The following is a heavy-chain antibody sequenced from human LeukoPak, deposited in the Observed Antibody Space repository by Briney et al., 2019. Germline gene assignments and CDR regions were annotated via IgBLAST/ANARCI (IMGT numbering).Heavy chain of an antibody. D-gene: IGHD2-15*01. V-gene: IGHV3-30*02. CDR2: IRYDGSNK. CDR3: ARVLRYCSGGNCYSGGLGYMDV. CDR1: GFTFSSYG. Sequence: GGSLRLSCAASGFTFSSYGMHWVRQAPGKGLEWVAFIRYDGSNKYYADSVKGRFTISRDNAENSLYLQMNSLRAEDTAVYYCARVLRYCSGGNCYSGGLGYMDVWGKGTTVTISS. J-gene: IGHJ6*03.